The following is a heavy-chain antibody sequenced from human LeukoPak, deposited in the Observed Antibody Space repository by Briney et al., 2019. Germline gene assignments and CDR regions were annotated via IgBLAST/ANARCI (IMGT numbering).Heavy chain of an antibody. D-gene: IGHD3-10*01. Sequence: ASVKLYCKASGYSFTSYGISWVRQANGQGHEFMLWISAYNGNTNYAQKLQGRVTMTTDTSTSTAYMELRSLRSDDTAVYYCARDRAWYYGSGVDYWGQGTLVTVSS. CDR3: ARDRAWYYGSGVDY. CDR1: GYSFTSYG. V-gene: IGHV1-18*04. CDR2: ISAYNGNT. J-gene: IGHJ4*02.